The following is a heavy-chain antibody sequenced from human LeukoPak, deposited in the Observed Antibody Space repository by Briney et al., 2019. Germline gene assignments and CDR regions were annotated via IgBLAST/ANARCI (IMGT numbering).Heavy chain of an antibody. Sequence: ASVKVSCKASGYTFTTYFIHWVRQAPGQGLEWMGIIKPSGGSTTYAQKFQGRVTMTRDTSTSTVYMELSSLRSEDTAVYYCARVGKALCGDYYFYMDVWGKGTTVTVSS. CDR2: IKPSGGST. J-gene: IGHJ6*03. CDR1: GYTFTTYF. CDR3: ARVGKALCGDYYFYMDV. D-gene: IGHD6-25*01. V-gene: IGHV1-46*01.